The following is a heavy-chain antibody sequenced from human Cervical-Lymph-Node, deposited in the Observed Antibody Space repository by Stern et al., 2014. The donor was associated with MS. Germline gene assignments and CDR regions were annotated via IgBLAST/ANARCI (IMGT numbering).Heavy chain of an antibody. V-gene: IGHV1-2*02. D-gene: IGHD6-13*01. CDR1: GYTFAGYH. CDR3: ARDRDFSSWGDFDY. Sequence: QVQLVQSGAEVKTPGASVKVSCKASGYTFAGYHVQWVRQAPGQGLEWMGWILPKTGDTNYAQKFQGRVSMTGYTSISTAYMELSGLTFDDTATYYCARDRDFSSWGDFDYWGQGTLVTVSP. J-gene: IGHJ4*02. CDR2: ILPKTGDT.